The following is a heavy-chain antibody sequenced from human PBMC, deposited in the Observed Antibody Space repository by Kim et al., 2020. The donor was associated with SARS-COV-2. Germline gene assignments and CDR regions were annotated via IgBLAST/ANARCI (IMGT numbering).Heavy chain of an antibody. Sequence: ASVKVSCKASGYTFPNYGLAWVRQAPGQGLECMGWISAYSGDTKYSQNLQGRVTMSRDTSTSTAYMELRSLRSDDTAVYYCVREKEVGGAIFFAYWGQGT. V-gene: IGHV1-18*01. D-gene: IGHD1-26*01. CDR3: VREKEVGGAIFFAY. J-gene: IGHJ4*02. CDR1: GYTFPNYG. CDR2: ISAYSGDT.